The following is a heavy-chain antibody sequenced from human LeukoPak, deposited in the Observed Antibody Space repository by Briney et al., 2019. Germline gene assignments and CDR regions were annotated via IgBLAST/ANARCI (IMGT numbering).Heavy chain of an antibody. D-gene: IGHD3-22*01. CDR3: ARHQYYYDTRAYYIDY. V-gene: IGHV5-51*01. J-gene: IGHJ4*02. Sequence: PGGSLRLSCKGSGYIFSSYWIGWARQMPGKGLEWMGIIYPGGSDTRYSPPLQGQVTISADKSISTAYVQWNSLRASDTAMYYCARHQYYYDTRAYYIDYWGQGTLVTVSS. CDR2: IYPGGSDT. CDR1: GYIFSSYW.